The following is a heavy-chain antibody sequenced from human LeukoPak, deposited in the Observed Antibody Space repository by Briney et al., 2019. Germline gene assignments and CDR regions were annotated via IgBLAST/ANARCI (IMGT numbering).Heavy chain of an antibody. D-gene: IGHD6-13*01. J-gene: IGHJ4*02. CDR3: ARERSSGGYSSSWLDY. Sequence: GGSLRLSCAASGFTFDDYAMHWVRQAPGKGLEWVANIKQDGSEKYYVDPVKGRFTISRDNAKNSLYLQMNSLRAEDTAVYYCARERSSGGYSSSWLDYWGQGTLVTVSS. CDR1: GFTFDDYA. CDR2: IKQDGSEK. V-gene: IGHV3-7*01.